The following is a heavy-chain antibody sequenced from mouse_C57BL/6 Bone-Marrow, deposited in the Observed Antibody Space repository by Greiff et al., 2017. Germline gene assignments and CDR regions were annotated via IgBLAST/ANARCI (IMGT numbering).Heavy chain of an antibody. Sequence: QVQLKQSGPELVKPGASVKISCKASGYAFSSSWMNWVKQRPGKGLEWIGRIYPGAGDTNYNGKFKGKATLTADKSSSTAYMQLSSLPSEDSAVCFCAWSNSNCHWFAYWGQGTLVTVSA. V-gene: IGHV1-82*01. CDR1: GYAFSSSW. D-gene: IGHD2-5*01. J-gene: IGHJ3*01. CDR3: AWSNSNCHWFAY. CDR2: IYPGAGDT.